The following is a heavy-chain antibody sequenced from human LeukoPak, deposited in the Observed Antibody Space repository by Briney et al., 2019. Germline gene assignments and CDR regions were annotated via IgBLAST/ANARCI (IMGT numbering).Heavy chain of an antibody. CDR2: IYYSGST. V-gene: IGHV4-61*01. Sequence: PSETLSLTCTVSNGSISSSSYYWSWIRQPPGKGLEWIGYIYYSGSTNYNPSLKSRVTISVDTSKNQFSLKLSSVTAADTAVYYCARGPPSTVTRKPPHYYYFDYWGQGTLVTVSS. D-gene: IGHD4-17*01. CDR1: NGSISSSSYY. CDR3: ARGPPSTVTRKPPHYYYFDY. J-gene: IGHJ4*02.